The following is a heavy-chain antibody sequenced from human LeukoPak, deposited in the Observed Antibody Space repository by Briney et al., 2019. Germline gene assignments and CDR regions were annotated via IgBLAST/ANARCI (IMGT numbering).Heavy chain of an antibody. CDR1: GYTFTGYY. J-gene: IGHJ4*02. CDR3: ARAIFGVVIPLRYFDY. Sequence: GASVKVSCKASGYTFTGYYMHWVRQAPGQGLEWMGWINPNSGGTNYAQKFQGRVTMTRDTSISTAYMELSRLRSDDTAVYYCARAIFGVVIPLRYFDYWGQGTLVTVSS. V-gene: IGHV1-2*02. D-gene: IGHD3-3*01. CDR2: INPNSGGT.